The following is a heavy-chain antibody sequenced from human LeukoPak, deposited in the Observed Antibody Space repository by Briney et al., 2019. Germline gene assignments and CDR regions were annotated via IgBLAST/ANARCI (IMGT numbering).Heavy chain of an antibody. CDR2: IYYSGST. Sequence: PSETLSLTCTVSGGSISSYYWSWIRQPPGKGLEWIGYIYYSGSTNYNPSLKSRVTISVDTSKNQFSLKLSSVTAADTAVYYCARAPGGYDILTGYQSLYLFDYWGQGTPVTVSS. J-gene: IGHJ4*02. CDR1: GGSISSYY. CDR3: ARAPGGYDILTGYQSLYLFDY. V-gene: IGHV4-59*01. D-gene: IGHD3-9*01.